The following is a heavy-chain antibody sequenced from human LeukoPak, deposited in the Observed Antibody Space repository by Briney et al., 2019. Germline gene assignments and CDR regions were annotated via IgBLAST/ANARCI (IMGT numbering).Heavy chain of an antibody. CDR2: ISYDGSNK. D-gene: IGHD4-17*01. CDR3: AKGSIYGSNWFDP. Sequence: PGGSLRLSCAASGFTFSSYAMHWVRQAPGKGLEWVAVISYDGSNKYYADSVKGRFTISRDNSKNTLYLQMNSLRAEDTAVYYCAKGSIYGSNWFDPWGQGTLVTVSS. V-gene: IGHV3-30-3*01. J-gene: IGHJ5*02. CDR1: GFTFSSYA.